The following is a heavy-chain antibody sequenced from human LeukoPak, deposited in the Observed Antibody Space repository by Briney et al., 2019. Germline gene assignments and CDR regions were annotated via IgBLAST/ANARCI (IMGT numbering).Heavy chain of an antibody. D-gene: IGHD4-23*01. Sequence: KPSETLSLTCTVSGGSISSSSYYWGWIRQPPGKGLEWIGYIYYSGSTNYNPSLKSRVTISVDTSKNQFSLKLSSVTAADTAVYYCARDHGGYWGQGTLVIVSS. CDR3: ARDHGGY. CDR1: GGSISSSSYY. J-gene: IGHJ4*02. V-gene: IGHV4-61*01. CDR2: IYYSGST.